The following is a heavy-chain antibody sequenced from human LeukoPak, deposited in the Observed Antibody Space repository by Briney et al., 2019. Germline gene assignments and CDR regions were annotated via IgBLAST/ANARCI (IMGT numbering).Heavy chain of an antibody. J-gene: IGHJ4*02. V-gene: IGHV1-18*01. CDR1: GYTFTSYG. Sequence: ASVKVSCKASGYTFTSYGISWVRQAPGQGLEWMGWISAYNGNTNYAQKLQGRVTMTTDTSTSTAYMELRSLRSDDTAVYCCASQRYDILTGYYYFDYWGQGTLVTVSS. CDR3: ASQRYDILTGYYYFDY. CDR2: ISAYNGNT. D-gene: IGHD3-9*01.